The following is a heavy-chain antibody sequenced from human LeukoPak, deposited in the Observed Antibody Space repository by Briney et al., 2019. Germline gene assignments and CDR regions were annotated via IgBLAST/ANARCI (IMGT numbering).Heavy chain of an antibody. Sequence: SETLSLTCAVYGGSFSGYYWSWIRQPPGKGLEWIGEINHSGSTNYNPSLKSRVTISVDTSKNQFSLKLSSVTAADTAVYYCARLHGLSQLVRNYRNWFDPWGQGTLVTVSS. CDR1: GGSFSGYY. D-gene: IGHD6-6*01. CDR2: INHSGST. V-gene: IGHV4-34*01. J-gene: IGHJ5*02. CDR3: ARLHGLSQLVRNYRNWFDP.